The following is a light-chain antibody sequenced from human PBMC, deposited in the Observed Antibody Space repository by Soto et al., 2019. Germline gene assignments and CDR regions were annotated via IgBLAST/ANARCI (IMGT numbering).Light chain of an antibody. Sequence: QSVLTQPASVSGSPGQSITISCTGTSSDVGSYRFVSWYQQHPGKAPTLMIYEGSERPSGVSDRFSGSKSGNTASLTISGLQAEDEADYFCCSYASGSNVFGAGTKVTVL. V-gene: IGLV2-23*03. J-gene: IGLJ1*01. CDR3: CSYASGSNV. CDR2: EGS. CDR1: SSDVGSYRF.